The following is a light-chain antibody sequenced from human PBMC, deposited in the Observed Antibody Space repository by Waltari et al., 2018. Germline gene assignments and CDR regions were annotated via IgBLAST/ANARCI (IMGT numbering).Light chain of an antibody. J-gene: IGLJ2*01. CDR3: CSYAXXXTL. CDR2: EDS. V-gene: IGLV2-23*01. CDR1: SSDVXXXXL. Sequence: QSALTQPASVSGSXGQSITISCTGTSSDVXXXXLVSWYPQHPGKAPKVMIFEDSKRPXGVSNRFAGSKSGDTXSLTISGLXAEDEANYYXCSYAXXXTLFGGGTKLTVL.